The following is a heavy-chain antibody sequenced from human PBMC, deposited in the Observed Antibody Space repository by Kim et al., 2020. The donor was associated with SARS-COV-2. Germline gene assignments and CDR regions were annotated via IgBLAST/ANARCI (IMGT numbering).Heavy chain of an antibody. J-gene: IGHJ4*02. CDR3: AKSPFFMVRGVTSNDY. Sequence: GGSLRLSCAASGFTFSSYAMSWVRQAPGKGLEWVSAISGSGGSTYYADSVKGRFTITRDNSKNTLYLQMNSLRAEDTAVYYCAKSPFFMVRGVTSNDYWGQETLVTVSS. V-gene: IGHV3-23*01. CDR1: GFTFSSYA. CDR2: ISGSGGST. D-gene: IGHD3-10*01.